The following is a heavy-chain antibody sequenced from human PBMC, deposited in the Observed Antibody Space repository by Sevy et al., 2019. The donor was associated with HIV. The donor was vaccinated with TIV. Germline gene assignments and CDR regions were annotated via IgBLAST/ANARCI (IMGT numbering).Heavy chain of an antibody. Sequence: ASVKVSCKASGLTFTNSAVQWVRQARGQRLEWIGWIVVGSDITNYAQRFHERVTITRDMSTNTAYMEVSRLRPDDTAVYYCAAEDMTTFGGPLRVFDISGQGTLVTVSS. CDR1: GLTFTNSA. CDR2: IVVGSDIT. CDR3: AAEDMTTFGGPLRVFDI. D-gene: IGHD3-16*01. V-gene: IGHV1-58*01. J-gene: IGHJ3*02.